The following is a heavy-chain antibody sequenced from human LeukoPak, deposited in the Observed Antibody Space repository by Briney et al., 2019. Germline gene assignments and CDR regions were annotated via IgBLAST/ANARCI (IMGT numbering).Heavy chain of an antibody. D-gene: IGHD2-2*01. V-gene: IGHV1-18*01. CDR1: GYTFTSYA. CDR2: ISSYNGNT. Sequence: ASVKVSCKASGYTFTSYAITWVRQAPGQGLEWMGWISSYNGNTNYAQKLQGRVTMTTETSTSTAYMELRSLRSDDTAVYYCAGSLGYCTSNFCYLKYWGQGTLVTVSS. J-gene: IGHJ4*02. CDR3: AGSLGYCTSNFCYLKY.